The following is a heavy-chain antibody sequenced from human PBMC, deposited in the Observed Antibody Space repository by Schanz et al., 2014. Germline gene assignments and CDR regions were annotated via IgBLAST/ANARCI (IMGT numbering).Heavy chain of an antibody. CDR2: ISYSGST. CDR3: ARHGGIPYYPMDV. D-gene: IGHD2-21*01. J-gene: IGHJ6*02. V-gene: IGHV4-31*03. CDR1: GASISSGGYY. Sequence: QVQLQESGPGLVKPSQTLSLTCTVSGASISSGGYYWYWILLLPGKGLEWIGYISYSGSTSFNPSLKSRLTESADTSKNQFSLRLSSVAAADTSVYYCARHGGIPYYPMDVWGQGTTVTVSS.